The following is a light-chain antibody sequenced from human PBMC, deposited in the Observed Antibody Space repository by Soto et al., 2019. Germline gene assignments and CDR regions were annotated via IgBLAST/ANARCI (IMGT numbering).Light chain of an antibody. CDR1: SSDVGTYNY. CDR3: ATWDDSLNDYV. V-gene: IGLV2-11*01. CDR2: DVS. Sequence: QSVLTQPRSVSGSPGQSVTISCTGTSSDVGTYNYVSWFQQYPGKAPKVMISDVSKRPSGVPDRFSGSKSGNTASLTISGLQAEDEADYYCATWDDSLNDYVFATGTKLTVL. J-gene: IGLJ1*01.